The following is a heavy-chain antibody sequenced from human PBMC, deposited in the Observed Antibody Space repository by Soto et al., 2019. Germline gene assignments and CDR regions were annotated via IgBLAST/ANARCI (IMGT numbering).Heavy chain of an antibody. CDR3: ARELGADSSGYYFRAGGIDY. Sequence: QVQLVESGGGVVQPGRSLRLSCAASGFTFSSSAMHWVRQAPGKGLEWVAVISYDGSNKYYADSVKGRFTISRDNSKNTLYLQMNSLRAEDTAVYYCARELGADSSGYYFRAGGIDYWGQGTLVTVSS. CDR1: GFTFSSSA. CDR2: ISYDGSNK. V-gene: IGHV3-30-3*01. D-gene: IGHD3-22*01. J-gene: IGHJ4*02.